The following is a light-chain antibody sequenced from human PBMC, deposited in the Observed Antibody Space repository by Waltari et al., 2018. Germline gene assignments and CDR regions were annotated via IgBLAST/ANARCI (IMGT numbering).Light chain of an antibody. CDR3: QQYSSWPIT. V-gene: IGKV3-15*01. Sequence: EMVMTQSPVTLSVSPGERATLSCRASQSVNSNYLAWYQQTPGQAPRLLIYGISTRATGIPDRFSGSGSGTEFTLTISTLQSEDFALYYCQQYSSWPITFGQGTRLEIK. CDR1: QSVNSN. CDR2: GIS. J-gene: IGKJ5*01.